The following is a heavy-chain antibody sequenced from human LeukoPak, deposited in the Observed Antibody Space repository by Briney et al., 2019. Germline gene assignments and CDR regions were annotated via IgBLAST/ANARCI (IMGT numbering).Heavy chain of an antibody. V-gene: IGHV3-21*01. D-gene: IGHD2-2*01. CDR1: GLTFSTYS. CDR3: ARRYCSSTTCDTFDM. CDR2: ISSSGTYT. J-gene: IGHJ3*02. Sequence: GGSLRLSCAGSGLTFSTYSMNWVRQAPGKGLEWVSSISSSGTYTYYVDSVKGRFTISIDNAKNSLYLQMNSLRAEDTAVYYCARRYCSSTTCDTFDMWGQGTMVTVSS.